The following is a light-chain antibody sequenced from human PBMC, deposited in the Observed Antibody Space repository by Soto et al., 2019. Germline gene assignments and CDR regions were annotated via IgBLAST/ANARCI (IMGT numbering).Light chain of an antibody. CDR3: QQRSNSPEYT. V-gene: IGKV3-11*01. CDR1: QSVSSY. Sequence: EIVLTQSPATLSLSPGERATLSCRASQSVSSYLAWYQQKPGQAPRLLIYDASNRATGIPARFSGSGSGTDFTLTISSLKPEDFAVDYCQQRSNSPEYTFGQGTKLEFK. CDR2: DAS. J-gene: IGKJ2*01.